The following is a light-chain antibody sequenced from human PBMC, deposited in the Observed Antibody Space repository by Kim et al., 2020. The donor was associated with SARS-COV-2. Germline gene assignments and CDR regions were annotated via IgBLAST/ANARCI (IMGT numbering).Light chain of an antibody. CDR1: RLGNKY. V-gene: IGLV3-1*01. J-gene: IGLJ2*01. CDR3: QVWESTTTV. Sequence: SVSPGQTARITCSGERLGNKYVGCYQKKPGQSPVVVMYQDERRPSGIPERFSGSNSGNTATLTISGTQAMDEADYYCQVWESTTTVFGGGTQLTVL. CDR2: QDE.